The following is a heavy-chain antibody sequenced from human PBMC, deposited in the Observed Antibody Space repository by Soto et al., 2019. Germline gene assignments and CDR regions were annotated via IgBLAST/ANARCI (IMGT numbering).Heavy chain of an antibody. CDR1: GGTFSSYA. V-gene: IGHV1-69*01. Sequence: QVQLVQSGAEVKKPGSSVKVSCKASGGTFSSYAISWVRQAPGQGLEWMGGIIPIFGTANYAQKFQGRVTITADESTSTAYMELRRLRSEDTAVYYCARGLSKGDCSGGSCYPYYYYGMDVWGKGTTVTVSS. CDR3: ARGLSKGDCSGGSCYPYYYYGMDV. D-gene: IGHD2-15*01. J-gene: IGHJ6*04. CDR2: IIPIFGTA.